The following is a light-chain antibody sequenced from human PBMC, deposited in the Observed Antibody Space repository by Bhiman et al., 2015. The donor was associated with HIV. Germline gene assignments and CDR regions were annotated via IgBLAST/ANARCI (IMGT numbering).Light chain of an antibody. CDR2: RNN. CDR1: TSNTGIGYD. Sequence: QSVLTQPPSVSGALGQRVTISCTGSTSNTGIGYDVHWYQQLPGTAPKLLIYRNNQRPSGVPDRFSGSKSGTSASLAISGLQAEDEADYYCAAWDDSLNGLVVFGGGTKLTVL. J-gene: IGLJ2*01. CDR3: AAWDDSLNGLVV. V-gene: IGLV1-44*01.